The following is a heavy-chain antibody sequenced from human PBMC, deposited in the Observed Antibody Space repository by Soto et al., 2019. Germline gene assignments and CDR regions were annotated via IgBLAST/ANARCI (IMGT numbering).Heavy chain of an antibody. V-gene: IGHV1-46*01. Sequence: ASVKVSCKASGYTFTSYYMHWVRQAPGQGLEWMGIINPSGGSTSYARKFQGRVTMTRDTSTSTVYMELSSLRSEDTAVYYCASNVDSPNYGMDVWGQGTTVTVSS. CDR1: GYTFTSYY. CDR2: INPSGGST. CDR3: ASNVDSPNYGMDV. J-gene: IGHJ6*02. D-gene: IGHD5-12*01.